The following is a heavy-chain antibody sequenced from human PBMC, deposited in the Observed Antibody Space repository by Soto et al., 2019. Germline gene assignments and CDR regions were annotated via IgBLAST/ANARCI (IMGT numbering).Heavy chain of an antibody. CDR2: INAGNGNT. CDR3: ARGEDYYYYMDV. D-gene: IGHD1-26*01. CDR1: GYTFTSYA. J-gene: IGHJ6*03. V-gene: IGHV1-3*01. Sequence: ASVKVSCKASGYTFTSYAMHWVRQAPGQRLEWMGWINAGNGNTKYSQKFQGRVTITRDTSTSTAYMELSSLRSEDTAVYYCARGEDYYYYMDVWGKGTTVTVSS.